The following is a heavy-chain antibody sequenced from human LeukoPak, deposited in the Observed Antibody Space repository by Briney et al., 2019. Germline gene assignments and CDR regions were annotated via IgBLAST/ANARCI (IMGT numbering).Heavy chain of an antibody. Sequence: GGSLRLSCAASGFTFDDYAMHWVRQAPGKGLGWVSGISWNSGSIGYADSVRGRFTISRDNAKNSLYLQMNSLRAEDTAVYYCARGGSVVFDYWGQGTLVTVSS. CDR1: GFTFDDYA. D-gene: IGHD3-10*01. V-gene: IGHV3-9*01. CDR3: ARGGSVVFDY. CDR2: ISWNSGSI. J-gene: IGHJ4*02.